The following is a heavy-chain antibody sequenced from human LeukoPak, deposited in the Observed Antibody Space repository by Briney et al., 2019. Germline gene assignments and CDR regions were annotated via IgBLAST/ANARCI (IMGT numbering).Heavy chain of an antibody. CDR2: ISYDGSNK. Sequence: GGSLRLSCAASGFTFSSYAMHWVRQAPGKGLEWVALISYDGSNKYYADSVKGRFTVSRDNSKNTLFLQMNSLRAEDTAVYYCAKVGSYHDLDYWGQGTLVTVSS. CDR3: AKVGSYHDLDY. CDR1: GFTFSSYA. D-gene: IGHD3-22*01. V-gene: IGHV3-30*18. J-gene: IGHJ4*02.